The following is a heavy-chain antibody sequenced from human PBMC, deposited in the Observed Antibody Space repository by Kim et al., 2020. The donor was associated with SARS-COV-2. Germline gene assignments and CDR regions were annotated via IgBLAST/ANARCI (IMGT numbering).Heavy chain of an antibody. CDR2: GGT. V-gene: IGHV3-23*01. J-gene: IGHJ3*02. CDR3: AKDLYATNI. Sequence: GGTSYAAPVKGRFTISRDKSKNTLFLQMNSLRAEDTAVYYCAKDLYATNIWGQGTMVTVSS. D-gene: IGHD1-26*01.